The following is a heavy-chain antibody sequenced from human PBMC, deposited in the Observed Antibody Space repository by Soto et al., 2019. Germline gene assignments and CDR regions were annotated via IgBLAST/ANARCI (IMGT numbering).Heavy chain of an antibody. CDR3: VREVEYCTNGVCFPYFDY. CDR2: ITSSSSTM. J-gene: IGHJ4*02. D-gene: IGHD2-8*01. CDR1: ELMLRTYS. Sequence: EAQLVESGGGLVQPGGSLRLYCGGSELMLRTYSLNWFRQAPGEGLEWVSSITSSSSTMYYADSVKGRFTITRDNAKNSLYLQMNSLRAEDTAVYYCVREVEYCTNGVCFPYFDYWGQGTLVTVSS. V-gene: IGHV3-48*01.